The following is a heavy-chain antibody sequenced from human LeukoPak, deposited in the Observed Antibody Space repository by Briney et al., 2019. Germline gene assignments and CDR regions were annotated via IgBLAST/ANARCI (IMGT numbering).Heavy chain of an antibody. J-gene: IGHJ5*02. CDR2: IYYSGST. CDR3: ARAIYGSGSYSAWGNWFDP. CDR1: GGSMNYYY. Sequence: SETLSLTCSVSGGSMNYYYWSWIRQPPGKGLEWKGLEWIGYIYYSGSTNYNPSLKSRVTISVDKSKNQFSLKLSPVTAADTAVYYCARAIYGSGSYSAWGNWFDPWGQGTLVTVSS. V-gene: IGHV4-59*12. D-gene: IGHD3-10*01.